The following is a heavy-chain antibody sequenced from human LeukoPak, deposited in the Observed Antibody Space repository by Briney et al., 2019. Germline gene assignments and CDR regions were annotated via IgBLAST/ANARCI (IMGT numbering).Heavy chain of an antibody. Sequence: PSETLSLTCAVYGGSFSGYYWSWIRQPPGKGLEWIGEINHSGSTNYNPSLKSRVTISVDTSTNQFSLKLSSATAADTAVYYCTSAAGRLNYWGQGTLVTVSS. CDR1: GGSFSGYY. CDR3: TSAAGRLNY. V-gene: IGHV4-34*01. D-gene: IGHD6-13*01. J-gene: IGHJ4*02. CDR2: INHSGST.